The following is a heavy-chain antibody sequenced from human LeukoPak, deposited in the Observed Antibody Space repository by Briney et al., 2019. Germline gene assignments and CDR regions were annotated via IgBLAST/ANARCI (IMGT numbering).Heavy chain of an antibody. CDR3: ARDHVAPGLIFDS. CDR1: GFTFSSHW. D-gene: IGHD3-16*01. Sequence: RLSCAXSGFTFSSHWMSWVRQSPGMGLEWVANINQDGSDKHYVDSVKGRFTISRDNAERSLYLQMNSLRAEDTAVYYCARDHVAPGLIFDSWGQGTLVAVSS. CDR2: INQDGSDK. J-gene: IGHJ4*02. V-gene: IGHV3-7*03.